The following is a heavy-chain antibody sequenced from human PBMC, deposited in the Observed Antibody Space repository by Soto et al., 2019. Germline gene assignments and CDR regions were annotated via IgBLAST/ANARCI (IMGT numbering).Heavy chain of an antibody. CDR2: INHSGST. D-gene: IGHD2-15*01. Sequence: WIGEINHSGSTNYNPSLKSRVTISVDTSKNQFSLKLSSVTAADTAVYYCARGLTYCSGGSCSHDALDIWGQGTMVTVS. CDR3: ARGLTYCSGGSCSHDALDI. J-gene: IGHJ3*02. V-gene: IGHV4-34*01.